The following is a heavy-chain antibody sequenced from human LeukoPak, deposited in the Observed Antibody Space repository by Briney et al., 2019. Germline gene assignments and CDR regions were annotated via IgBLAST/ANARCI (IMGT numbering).Heavy chain of an antibody. J-gene: IGHJ4*02. CDR3: ARDLRSSHIVVVTAPLGY. D-gene: IGHD2-21*02. V-gene: IGHV3-30-3*01. CDR1: GFTFSSYA. CDR2: ISYDGSNK. Sequence: GRSLRLSCAASGFTFSSYAMHWVRQAPGKGLEWVAVISYDGSNKYYADSVKGRFTISRDNSKNTLYLQMNSLRAEDTAVYYCARDLRSSHIVVVTAPLGYWGQGTLVTVSS.